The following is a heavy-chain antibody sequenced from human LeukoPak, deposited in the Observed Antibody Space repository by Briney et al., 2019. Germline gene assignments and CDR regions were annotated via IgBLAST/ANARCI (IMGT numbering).Heavy chain of an antibody. Sequence: PGRSLRLSCAASGFTFSSYGMHWVRQAPGKGLEWVAVISYDGSNKYYADSVKGRFTISRDNSKNTLYLQMNSLRAEDTAVYYCARGAYCSDDSCPGAFDIWGQGTMVTVSS. J-gene: IGHJ3*02. CDR1: GFTFSSYG. D-gene: IGHD2-15*01. CDR3: ARGAYCSDDSCPGAFDI. CDR2: ISYDGSNK. V-gene: IGHV3-30*03.